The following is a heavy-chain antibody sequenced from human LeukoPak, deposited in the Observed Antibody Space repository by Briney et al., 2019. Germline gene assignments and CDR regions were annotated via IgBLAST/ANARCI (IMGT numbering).Heavy chain of an antibody. J-gene: IGHJ4*02. D-gene: IGHD3-10*01. CDR1: GFTFSSYA. V-gene: IGHV3-30*04. CDR3: ARDTYYYGSGSLLY. CDR2: ISYDGSNK. Sequence: PGGSLRLSCAASGFTFSSYAMHWVRQAPGKGLEWVAVISYDGSNKYYADSVKGRFTISRDNSRNTLYLQMNSLRAEDTAVYYCARDTYYYGSGSLLYWGQGTLVTVSS.